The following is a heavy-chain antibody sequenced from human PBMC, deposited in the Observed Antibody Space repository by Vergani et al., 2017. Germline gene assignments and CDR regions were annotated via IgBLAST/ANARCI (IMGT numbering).Heavy chain of an antibody. Sequence: QVQLVESGGGVVQPGGSMRLSCSASGLTLSSYGVHWIRQAPGRGLESVTFTRPHEDGAFYSASVRGRFTVSRDNSKNTLHLQMNSLRADDTAVYYCTKGSRGYTGYFFDYWGQGTLATVSS. D-gene: IGHD5-12*01. CDR3: TKGSRGYTGYFFDY. CDR2: TRPHEDGA. V-gene: IGHV3-30*02. J-gene: IGHJ4*02. CDR1: GLTLSSYG.